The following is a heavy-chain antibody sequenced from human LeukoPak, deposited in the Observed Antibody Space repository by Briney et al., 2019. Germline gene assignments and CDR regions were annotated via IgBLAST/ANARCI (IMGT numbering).Heavy chain of an antibody. J-gene: IGHJ4*02. Sequence: SETLSLTCTVSGGSISSSSYYWGWIRQSPGKGLEWIGSIYYSGSTYYNPSLKSRVTMSVETSKNQFSLKLTSVTAADTAVYYCARPHTAVAGYYFDYWGQGALVTVSS. V-gene: IGHV4-39*07. CDR2: IYYSGST. D-gene: IGHD6-19*01. CDR1: GGSISSSSYY. CDR3: ARPHTAVAGYYFDY.